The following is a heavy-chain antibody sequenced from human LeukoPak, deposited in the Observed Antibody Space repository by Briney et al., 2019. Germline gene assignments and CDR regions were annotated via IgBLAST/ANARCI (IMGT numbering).Heavy chain of an antibody. J-gene: IGHJ4*02. Sequence: PGGSLRLSCAASGFTFSDYYMSWIRQAPGKGLEWVSYISSSGSTTYYADSVKGRFTISRDNSKNTLYLQMNSLRAEDTAVYYCRPGDYYDSSAFFWGQGTLVTVSS. V-gene: IGHV3-11*01. CDR2: ISSSGSTT. D-gene: IGHD3-22*01. CDR1: GFTFSDYY. CDR3: RPGDYYDSSAFF.